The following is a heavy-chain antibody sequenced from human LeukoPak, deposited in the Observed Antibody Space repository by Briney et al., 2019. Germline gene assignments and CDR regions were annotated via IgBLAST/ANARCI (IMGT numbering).Heavy chain of an antibody. CDR2: LKQDGSEK. Sequence: PGGSLRLSCAASGFTFSSSWMTWVRQAPGKGLEWVASLKQDGSEKYYVDSVKGRFTIYRDNAKNSLSLQMNSLRADDTAVYYCARIGYWGQGTLVTVSS. CDR1: GFTFSSSW. CDR3: ARIGY. V-gene: IGHV3-7*01. J-gene: IGHJ4*02.